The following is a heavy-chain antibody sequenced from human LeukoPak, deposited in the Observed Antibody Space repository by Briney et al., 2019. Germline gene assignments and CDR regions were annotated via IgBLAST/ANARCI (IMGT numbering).Heavy chain of an antibody. CDR2: INSDGSRT. CDR3: ARFGSGWYYFDH. J-gene: IGHJ4*02. Sequence: GGSLRLSCAASGFTFSSYWIHWFRQSPGKGLVWVSRINSDGSRTTYADSVKGRFTISRDNAKNTVFLQMNSLRAEDTAVYYCARFGSGWYYFDHWGQGTLVTVSS. D-gene: IGHD6-19*01. CDR1: GFTFSSYW. V-gene: IGHV3-74*01.